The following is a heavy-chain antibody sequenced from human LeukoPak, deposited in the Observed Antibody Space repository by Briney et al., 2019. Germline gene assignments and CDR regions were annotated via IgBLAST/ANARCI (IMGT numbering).Heavy chain of an antibody. D-gene: IGHD2-15*01. Sequence: ASVKVSCKASGYTFTSFDMNWVRQATGQGLEWMGWMNPNSGNTGYAQKFQGRVTMTRNTSISTAYMELSSLRSEDTAVYYCARGLRYCSGGRCYFSPPYYYYMDVWGKGTTATISS. J-gene: IGHJ6*03. V-gene: IGHV1-8*01. CDR2: MNPNSGNT. CDR1: GYTFTSFD. CDR3: ARGLRYCSGGRCYFSPPYYYYMDV.